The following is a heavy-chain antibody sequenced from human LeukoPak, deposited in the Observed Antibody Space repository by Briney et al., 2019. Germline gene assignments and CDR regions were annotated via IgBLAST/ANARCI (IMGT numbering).Heavy chain of an antibody. CDR2: INSDGSST. CDR3: ASEGEEQWLVLNAFDI. CDR1: GFTVSSYW. V-gene: IGHV3-74*01. J-gene: IGHJ3*02. Sequence: GGSLRLSGAASGFTVSSYWMHWVRQAPGKGLVWVSRINSDGSSTSYADSVKGRFTISRDNAKNTLYLQMNSLRAEDTAVYYCASEGEEQWLVLNAFDIWGQGTMVTVSS. D-gene: IGHD6-19*01.